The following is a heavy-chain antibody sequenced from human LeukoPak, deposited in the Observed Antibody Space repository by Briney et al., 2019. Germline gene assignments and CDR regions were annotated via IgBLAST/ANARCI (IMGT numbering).Heavy chain of an antibody. CDR1: GASIDTYY. J-gene: IGHJ4*02. Sequence: SETLSLTCSVSGASIDTYYWSWIRQPAGKGLEWIGHIHTSGSTNYNPSLKSRVTMSVDTSKNQFSLKVNSVTAADTAVYYCAKEGMIRGVIDYWGQGALVTVSS. D-gene: IGHD3-10*01. CDR3: AKEGMIRGVIDY. CDR2: IHTSGST. V-gene: IGHV4-4*07.